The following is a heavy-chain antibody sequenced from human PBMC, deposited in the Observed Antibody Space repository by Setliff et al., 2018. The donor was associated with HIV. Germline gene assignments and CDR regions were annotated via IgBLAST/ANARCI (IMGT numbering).Heavy chain of an antibody. CDR2: VIPILDIT. CDR3: ARSQGDYSGSGQDYNAISAFDK. V-gene: IGHV1-69*10. J-gene: IGHJ4*02. Sequence: SVKVSCKASGDTFSNYGLNWVRQAPGQGPEWVGGVIPILDITNYAQNFWGRLTISADESTSTTYMELKNLRSEDTAVYYCARSQGDYSGSGQDYNAISAFDKWGQGTLVTVSS. CDR1: GDTFSNYG. D-gene: IGHD3-10*01.